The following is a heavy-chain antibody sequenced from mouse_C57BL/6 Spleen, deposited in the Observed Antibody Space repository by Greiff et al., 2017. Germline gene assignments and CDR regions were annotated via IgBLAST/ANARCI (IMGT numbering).Heavy chain of an antibody. V-gene: IGHV1-50*01. CDR2: IDPSDSYT. CDR1: GYTFTSYW. D-gene: IGHD1-1*01. Sequence: QVQLQQPGAELVKPGASVKLSCKASGYTFTSYWMQWVKQRPGQGLEWIGEIDPSDSYTNYNQKFKGKATLTVDTSSSTAYMQLSSLTSEDSAVYYCASRYGSSYVWYFDVWGTGTTVTVSS. CDR3: ASRYGSSYVWYFDV. J-gene: IGHJ1*03.